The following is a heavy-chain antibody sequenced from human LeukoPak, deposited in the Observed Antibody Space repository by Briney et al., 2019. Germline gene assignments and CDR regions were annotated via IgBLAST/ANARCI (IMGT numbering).Heavy chain of an antibody. D-gene: IGHD3-16*01. J-gene: IGHJ4*02. CDR2: ISGSGGST. Sequence: GRSLRLSCAASGFTFSNYAMTWVRQAPGKGLEWVSAISGSGGSTYYADSVKGRFTISRDNSKNTLYLQMNSLRAEDTAVYYCAKTSTLGLYYFDYWGQGTLVTVSS. V-gene: IGHV3-23*01. CDR3: AKTSTLGLYYFDY. CDR1: GFTFSNYA.